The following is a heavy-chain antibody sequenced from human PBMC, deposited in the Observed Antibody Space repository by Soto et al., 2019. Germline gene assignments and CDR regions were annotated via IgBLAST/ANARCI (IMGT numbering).Heavy chain of an antibody. D-gene: IGHD6-6*01. CDR1: GFTFSSYA. Sequence: LRLSCAASGFTFSSYAMSWVRQAPGKGLEWVSAISGSGGSTYYADSVKGRFTISRDNSKNTLYLQMNSLRAEDTAVYYCAKESSSSSLNPVSYWGQGTLVTVSS. V-gene: IGHV3-23*01. CDR2: ISGSGGST. J-gene: IGHJ4*02. CDR3: AKESSSSSLNPVSY.